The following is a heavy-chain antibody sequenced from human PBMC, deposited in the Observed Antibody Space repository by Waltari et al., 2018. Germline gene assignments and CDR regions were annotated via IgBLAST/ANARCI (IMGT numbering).Heavy chain of an antibody. J-gene: IGHJ4*02. V-gene: IGHV3-7*03. Sequence: EVQLVESGGGLVQPGGSLRLSCAASGFTFTSYWMSWVRQAPGKGPEFVANIKEDGSGKNYVDSVKGRFIISRDNAKNSVYLQMNSLRVEDTAVYYCAREARSPTNWGQGTLVTASS. CDR1: GFTFTSYW. D-gene: IGHD6-6*01. CDR2: IKEDGSGK. CDR3: AREARSPTN.